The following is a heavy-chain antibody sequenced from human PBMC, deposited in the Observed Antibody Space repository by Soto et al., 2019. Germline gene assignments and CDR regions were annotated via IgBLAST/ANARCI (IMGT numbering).Heavy chain of an antibody. V-gene: IGHV4-39*01. J-gene: IGHJ4*02. CDR2: IYYSGTT. D-gene: IGHD2-15*01. CDR1: GGSISSSTHY. CDR3: ARHARGSCYS. Sequence: QLQLQESGPGLVKPSETLSLICTVSGGSISSSTHYWGWIRQPPGKGLEWIGYIYYSGTTYYNPSLKSRVTISVDTSKNQFSLKLRSVTAADTAMYFCARHARGSCYSWGQGTLVTVSS.